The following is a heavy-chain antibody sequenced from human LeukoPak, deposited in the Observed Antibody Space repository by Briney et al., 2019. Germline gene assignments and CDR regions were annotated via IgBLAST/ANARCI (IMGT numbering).Heavy chain of an antibody. J-gene: IGHJ5*02. Sequence: SETLSLTCAVYGGSFSGYYWSWIRQPPGKGLEWIGEINHSGSTNYNPSLKGRVTISVDTSKNQFSLKLSSVTAADTAVYYCARPLNYDILTGYRNWFDPWGQEPWSPSPQ. CDR1: GGSFSGYY. D-gene: IGHD3-9*01. CDR3: ARPLNYDILTGYRNWFDP. CDR2: INHSGST. V-gene: IGHV4-34*01.